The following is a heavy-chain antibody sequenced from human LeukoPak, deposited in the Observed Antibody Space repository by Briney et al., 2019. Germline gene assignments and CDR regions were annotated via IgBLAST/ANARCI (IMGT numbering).Heavy chain of an antibody. J-gene: IGHJ4*02. V-gene: IGHV7-4-1*02. D-gene: IGHD3-10*01. CDR3: TLGSY. CDR2: INTNTGNP. CDR1: GYTFNKYA. Sequence: ASVKVSCKPSGYTFNKYAINWVRQAPGQSLEWMGWINTNTGNPSYARDFTGRFVFSLDTSVNSAFLQINNLKAEDTAFYYCTLGSYWGQGTLVTVSS.